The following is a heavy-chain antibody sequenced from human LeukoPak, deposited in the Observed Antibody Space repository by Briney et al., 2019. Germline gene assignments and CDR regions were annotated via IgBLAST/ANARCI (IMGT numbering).Heavy chain of an antibody. CDR1: GGYIRSYY. D-gene: IGHD1-1*01. Sequence: SETLSLTCTVSGGYIRSYYWSWIRQSPGNGLEWIGYIAYSGSTNYNPSLKSRVTISVDTSKNQFSLKLRSVTAADTAVYYCARDGGKWNDDGYYHYMDVWGKGTTVTISS. CDR3: ARDGGKWNDDGYYHYMDV. V-gene: IGHV4-59*01. CDR2: IAYSGST. J-gene: IGHJ6*03.